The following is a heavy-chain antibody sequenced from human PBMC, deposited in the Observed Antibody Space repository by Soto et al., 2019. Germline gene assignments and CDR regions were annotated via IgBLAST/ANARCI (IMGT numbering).Heavy chain of an antibody. CDR2: ISGSGGRT. V-gene: IGHV3-23*01. CDR1: GFTFSNYA. Sequence: EVQLLESGGGLVQPGGSLRLSCAASGFTFSNYAKSWVRQAPGKGLEWISAISGSGGRTYYADSVKGRFTISRDSSKNTLFLQMNTLRAEDTAVYYCAKPADDSGCSFDAFDIWGQGTMVPVSS. CDR3: AKPADDSGCSFDAFDI. D-gene: IGHD6-19*01. J-gene: IGHJ3*02.